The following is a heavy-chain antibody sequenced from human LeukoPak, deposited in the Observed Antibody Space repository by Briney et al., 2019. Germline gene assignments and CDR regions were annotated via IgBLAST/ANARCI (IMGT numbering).Heavy chain of an antibody. D-gene: IGHD2-8*01. CDR1: GGSISSYY. Sequence: EPLSLTCTVSGGSISSYYWSWIRQPPGKGLEWIGYIYTSGSTNYNPSLKSRVTISVDTSKNQFSLKLSSVTAADTAVYYCARGYCTNGVCYPWFDPWGQGTLVTVSS. CDR3: ARGYCTNGVCYPWFDP. J-gene: IGHJ5*02. V-gene: IGHV4-4*09. CDR2: IYTSGST.